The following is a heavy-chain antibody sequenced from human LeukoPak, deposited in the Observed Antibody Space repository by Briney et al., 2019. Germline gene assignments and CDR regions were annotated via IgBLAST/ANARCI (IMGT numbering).Heavy chain of an antibody. V-gene: IGHV5-51*01. CDR1: GDSFTSYG. J-gene: IGHJ4*02. Sequence: GESLKISCMGSGDSFTSYGIGWAGHMTGKGLEWRGIIYPGNSDTRYSPSFQSHVTSAADNSISTAYLQWSSLKASDAAMYYCARPHCSSTSCYAYFDYWGQGTLVTVSS. CDR2: IYPGNSDT. D-gene: IGHD2-2*01. CDR3: ARPHCSSTSCYAYFDY.